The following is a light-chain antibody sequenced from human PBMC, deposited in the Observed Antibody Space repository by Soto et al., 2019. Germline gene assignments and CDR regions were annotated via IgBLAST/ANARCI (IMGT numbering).Light chain of an antibody. CDR1: SCDIGSYNR. Sequence: QSALTQPPSVSGSPGQSVTISCTGTSCDIGSYNRVSWYQQPPGAAPNLMICEVNNRPSGVPERFSGSKSGNTASLTICGLQAEDEADYYCSSFTTSDTEVFGTGTKLTVL. J-gene: IGLJ1*01. V-gene: IGLV2-18*02. CDR2: EVN. CDR3: SSFTTSDTEV.